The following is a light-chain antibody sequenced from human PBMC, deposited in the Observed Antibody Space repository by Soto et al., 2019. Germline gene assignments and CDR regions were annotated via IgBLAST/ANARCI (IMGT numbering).Light chain of an antibody. CDR1: QDIRNF. CDR2: AAS. J-gene: IGKJ3*01. V-gene: IGKV1-27*01. Sequence: DIQMTQSPTSLSASVGDRVTITCRASQDIRNFVAGYQQKPGKPPKLLIYAASTLQSGVPSRFSGSGSGTDFTLTINCLQPEDVATYSCQKYSSVPVFGPGTKVETK. CDR3: QKYSSVPV.